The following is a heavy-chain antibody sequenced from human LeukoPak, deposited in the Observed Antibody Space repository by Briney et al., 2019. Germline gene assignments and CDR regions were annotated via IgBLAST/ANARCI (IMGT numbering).Heavy chain of an antibody. CDR3: VFDFSDSTGFYRDY. CDR1: GFTFSSYG. CDR2: IKQDGSET. J-gene: IGHJ4*02. Sequence: GGSLRLSCAASGFTFSSYGMHWVRQAPGKGLEWVANIKQDGSETYYGDSVKGRFTISRDNAKNSLYLQMNSLRAEDTAVYYCVFDFSDSTGFYRDYWGQGTLVTVSS. V-gene: IGHV3-7*01. D-gene: IGHD3-22*01.